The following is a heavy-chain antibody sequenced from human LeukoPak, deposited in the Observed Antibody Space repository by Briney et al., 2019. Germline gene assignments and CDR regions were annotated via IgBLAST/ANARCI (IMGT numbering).Heavy chain of an antibody. Sequence: WASVKVSCKASGGTFSSYAISWVRQAPGQGLEWMGGIIPIFGTANYAQKFQGRATITADESTSTAYMELSSLRSEDTAVYYCAREYCSGGSCYHYGMDVWGQGTTVTVSS. CDR1: GGTFSSYA. CDR3: AREYCSGGSCYHYGMDV. J-gene: IGHJ6*02. D-gene: IGHD2-15*01. CDR2: IIPIFGTA. V-gene: IGHV1-69*13.